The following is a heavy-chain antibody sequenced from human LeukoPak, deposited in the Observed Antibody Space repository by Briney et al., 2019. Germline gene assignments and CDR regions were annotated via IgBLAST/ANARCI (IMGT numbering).Heavy chain of an antibody. CDR3: ARDGGYCSSTSCYTLDY. CDR2: INWNSGDI. J-gene: IGHJ4*02. V-gene: IGHV3-20*04. CDR1: GFTFSNYG. D-gene: IGHD2-2*02. Sequence: GGSLRLSCAASGFTFSNYGMHWVRQAPGKGLEWVSGINWNSGDIGYADSVKGRFTISRDNAKNSLYLQMNSLRAEDTALYYCARDGGYCSSTSCYTLDYWGQGTLVTVSS.